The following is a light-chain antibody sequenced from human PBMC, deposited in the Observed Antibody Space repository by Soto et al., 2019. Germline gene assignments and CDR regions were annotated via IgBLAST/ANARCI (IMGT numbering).Light chain of an antibody. CDR2: EVS. V-gene: IGLV2-14*01. CDR3: SSYTSSRGV. Sequence: QSALTQPASVSGSPGQSITISCTGTSSDVGGYNYVSWYQQHPGKAPKLMIYEVSNRPSGVSNRFSGSKSGNTASLTISGLPADDEADYYCSSYTSSRGVFGTGTKVTVL. J-gene: IGLJ1*01. CDR1: SSDVGGYNY.